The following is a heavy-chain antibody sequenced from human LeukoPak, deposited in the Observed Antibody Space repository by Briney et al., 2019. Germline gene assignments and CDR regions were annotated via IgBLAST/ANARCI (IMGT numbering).Heavy chain of an antibody. D-gene: IGHD1-26*01. Sequence: GGSLRLSCAASGFTVSSNYMSWVRQAPGKGLEWVSVIYSGGSTYYADSVKGRFTISRDNSKNTLYLQMNSLRAEDAAVYYCARDSVGAKYFDYWGQGTLVTVSS. J-gene: IGHJ4*02. CDR2: IYSGGST. V-gene: IGHV3-66*02. CDR1: GFTVSSNY. CDR3: ARDSVGAKYFDY.